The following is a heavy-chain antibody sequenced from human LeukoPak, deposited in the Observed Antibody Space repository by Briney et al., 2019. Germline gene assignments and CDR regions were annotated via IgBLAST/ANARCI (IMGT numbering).Heavy chain of an antibody. D-gene: IGHD3-10*01. CDR2: INLNSGGT. J-gene: IGHJ4*02. CDR1: GYTFTGYY. Sequence: GASVKVSCKASGYTFTGYYMHWVRQAPGQGLEWMGWINLNSGGTNYAQKFQGRVTMTRDTSISTAYMELSRLRSDDTAVYYCARARGKITMVRGVNFDYWGQGTLVTVSS. V-gene: IGHV1-2*02. CDR3: ARARGKITMVRGVNFDY.